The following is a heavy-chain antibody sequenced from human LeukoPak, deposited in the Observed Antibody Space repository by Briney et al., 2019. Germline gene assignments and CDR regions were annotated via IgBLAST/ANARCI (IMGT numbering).Heavy chain of an antibody. D-gene: IGHD2-2*01. CDR2: INPNSGDT. CDR1: GYTFTGYY. Sequence: ASVTVSCTASGYTFTGYYMHWVRQAPGQGLEWMGRINPNSGDTNYAQKFQGRVTMTRDTSISTAYVELSRLRSDDTAVYYCARDYCSSTSCLFDYWGQGTLVTVSS. CDR3: ARDYCSSTSCLFDY. J-gene: IGHJ4*02. V-gene: IGHV1-2*06.